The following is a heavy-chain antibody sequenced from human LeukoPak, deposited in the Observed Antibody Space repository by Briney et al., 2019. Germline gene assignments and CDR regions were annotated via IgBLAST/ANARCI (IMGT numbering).Heavy chain of an antibody. Sequence: GGSLRLSCAASGFTFSDYYMSWIRQAPGKGLEWVSYISGGSSTIYYADSLKGRFTVSRDNDKNSLYLLMNSLRAEDTAVYYCARRGSGRHFDFWGQGTLVTVSS. V-gene: IGHV3-11*01. CDR3: ARRGSGRHFDF. CDR1: GFTFSDYY. D-gene: IGHD3-16*01. CDR2: ISGGSSTI. J-gene: IGHJ4*02.